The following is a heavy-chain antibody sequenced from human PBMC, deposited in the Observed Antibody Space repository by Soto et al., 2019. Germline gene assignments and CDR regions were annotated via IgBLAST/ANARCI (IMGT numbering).Heavy chain of an antibody. CDR2: FDPEDGET. Sequence: ASVKVSCKVSGYTLTELSMHWVRQAPGKGLEWMGGFDPEDGETIYAQKFQGRVTMTEDTSTDTAYMELSSLRSEDTAVYYCATVVHYYGSGTEVDYWGQGTLVTVSS. CDR3: ATVVHYYGSGTEVDY. D-gene: IGHD3-10*01. J-gene: IGHJ4*02. CDR1: GYTLTELS. V-gene: IGHV1-24*01.